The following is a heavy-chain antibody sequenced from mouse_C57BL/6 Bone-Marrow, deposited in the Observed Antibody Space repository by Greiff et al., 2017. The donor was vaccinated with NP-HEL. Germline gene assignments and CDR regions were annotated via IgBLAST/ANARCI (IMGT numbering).Heavy chain of an antibody. CDR3: TGLGSSYAMDY. CDR2: IRLKSDNYAT. CDR1: GFTFSNYW. V-gene: IGHV6-3*01. J-gene: IGHJ4*01. D-gene: IGHD1-1*01. Sequence: EVKLMESGGGLVQPGGSMKLSCVASGFTFSNYWMNWVRQSPEKGLEWVAQIRLKSDNYATHYAESVKGRFTISRDDSKSSVYLQMNNLRAEDTGIYYCTGLGSSYAMDYWGQGTSVTVSS.